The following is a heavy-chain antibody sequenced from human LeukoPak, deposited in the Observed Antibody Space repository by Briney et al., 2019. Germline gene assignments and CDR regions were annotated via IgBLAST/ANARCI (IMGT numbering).Heavy chain of an antibody. CDR1: GFTVSSNY. CDR3: ARERFGEYAFDY. V-gene: IGHV3-53*01. Sequence: GGSLRLSCAASGFTVSSNYMSWVRRAPGKGLEWVSVIYSGGSTHYADSVKGRFTISRDNSKNTLYLQMNSLRAEDTAVYYCARERFGEYAFDYWGQGTLVTVSS. D-gene: IGHD3-10*01. J-gene: IGHJ4*02. CDR2: IYSGGST.